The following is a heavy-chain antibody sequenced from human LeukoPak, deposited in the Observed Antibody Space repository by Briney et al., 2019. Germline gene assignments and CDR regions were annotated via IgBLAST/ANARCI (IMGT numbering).Heavy chain of an antibody. CDR2: INHSGST. J-gene: IGHJ4*02. V-gene: IGHV4-34*01. Sequence: PSETLSLTCAVYGGSFSGYYWSWIRQPPGKGLEWIGEINHSGSTNYNPSLKSRVTISVDTSKNQFSLKLSSVTAADTAVYYCASGTVDIVVVPAAIVTSGVFDYWGQGTLVTVSS. D-gene: IGHD2-2*02. CDR1: GGSFSGYY. CDR3: ASGTVDIVVVPAAIVTSGVFDY.